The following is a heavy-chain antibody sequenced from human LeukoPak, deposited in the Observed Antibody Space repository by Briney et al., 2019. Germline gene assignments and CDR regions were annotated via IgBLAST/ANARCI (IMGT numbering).Heavy chain of an antibody. Sequence: PGRSLRLSCTASGFTFGDYAMSWVRQAPGRGLEWVGFIRSKAYGGTTEYAASVKGRFTISRDDSKSIAYLQMNSLKTEDTAVYYCTRARITMIVVVIADDYWGQGTLVTVSS. CDR1: GFTFGDYA. V-gene: IGHV3-49*04. J-gene: IGHJ4*02. D-gene: IGHD3-22*01. CDR3: TRARITMIVVVIADDY. CDR2: IRSKAYGGTT.